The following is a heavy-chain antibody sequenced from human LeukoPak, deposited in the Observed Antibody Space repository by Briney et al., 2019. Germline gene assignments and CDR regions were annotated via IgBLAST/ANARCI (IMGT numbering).Heavy chain of an antibody. D-gene: IGHD5-24*01. J-gene: IGHJ3*02. V-gene: IGHV3-30-3*01. CDR1: GFTFSSYA. CDR2: ISYDGSNK. CDR3: ARAPEGLHGI. Sequence: GGSLRLSCAASGFTFSSYAMSWVRQAPGKGLEGVAVISYDGSNKYYADSVKGRFTISRDNSKNTLYLQMNSLRAEDTAVYYCARAPEGLHGIWGQGTMVTVSS.